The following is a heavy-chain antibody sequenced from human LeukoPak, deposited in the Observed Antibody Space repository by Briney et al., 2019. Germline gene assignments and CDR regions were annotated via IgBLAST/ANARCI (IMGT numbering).Heavy chain of an antibody. D-gene: IGHD3-22*01. J-gene: IGHJ4*02. CDR2: IYYSGST. Sequence: PSETLSLTCTVSGGSISSSSYYWGWIRQPPGKGLEWIGSIYYSGSTYYNPSLKSRVTISVDTSKNQFSLKLSSVTAADTAVYYCARGPYPEGGYYYLPGDSDYWGQGTLVTVSS. CDR1: GGSISSSSYY. CDR3: ARGPYPEGGYYYLPGDSDY. V-gene: IGHV4-39*07.